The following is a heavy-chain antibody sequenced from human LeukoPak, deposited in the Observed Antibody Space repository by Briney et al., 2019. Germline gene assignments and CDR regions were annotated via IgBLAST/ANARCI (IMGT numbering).Heavy chain of an antibody. CDR2: MNPNSGNT. J-gene: IGHJ5*02. CDR3: ARGRGSSGRTNWFDP. CDR1: GYTFTSYD. V-gene: IGHV1-8*01. D-gene: IGHD6-13*01. Sequence: ASVKVSCKASGYTFTSYDINWVRQATGQGLEWMGWMNPNSGNTGYAQKFQGRVTMTRNTSISTAYMELSSLGSEDTAVYYCARGRGSSGRTNWFDPWGQGTLVTVSS.